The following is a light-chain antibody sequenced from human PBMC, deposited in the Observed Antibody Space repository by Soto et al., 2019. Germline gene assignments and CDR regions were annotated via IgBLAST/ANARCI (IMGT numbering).Light chain of an antibody. CDR3: QSYDTSLSGFYV. J-gene: IGLJ1*01. CDR1: SSNIVAGYN. CDR2: DNN. Sequence: QSVLTQPPSVSGAPGQRVSISCTGSSSNIVAGYNVHWYQQLPGTAPKLLIYDNNNRPSVVPDRFSGSKSGTSASLAITGLQAEDEADYYCQSYDTSLSGFYVFGTGTKLTVL. V-gene: IGLV1-40*01.